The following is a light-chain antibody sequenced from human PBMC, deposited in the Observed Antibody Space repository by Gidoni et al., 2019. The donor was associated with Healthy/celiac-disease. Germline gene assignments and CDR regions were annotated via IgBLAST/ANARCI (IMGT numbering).Light chain of an antibody. CDR2: DAS. J-gene: IGKJ5*01. V-gene: IGKV3-11*01. CDR3: QQRSNWLIT. Sequence: EIVLTQSPATLSLSPGERATITCRASQSFSSYLAWYQQKPGQAPRLLIYDASNRATGIPARFSGSGSGKDFILTSSILEPEDFAVYYCQQRSNWLITFGQGTRLEIK. CDR1: QSFSSY.